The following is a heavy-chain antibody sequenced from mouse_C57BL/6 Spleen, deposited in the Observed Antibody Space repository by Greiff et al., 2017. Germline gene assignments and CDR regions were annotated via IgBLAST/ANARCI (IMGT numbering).Heavy chain of an antibody. D-gene: IGHD4-1*01. CDR1: GYTFTDYE. Sequence: QVQLQQSGAELVRPGASVTLSCKASGYTFTDYEMHWVKQTPVHGLEWIGAIDPETGGTAYNQKFKGKAILTADKSSSTAYMELRSLTSEDSAVYYCTRRTGPLWYFDVWGTGTTVTVSS. V-gene: IGHV1-15*01. J-gene: IGHJ1*03. CDR3: TRRTGPLWYFDV. CDR2: IDPETGGT.